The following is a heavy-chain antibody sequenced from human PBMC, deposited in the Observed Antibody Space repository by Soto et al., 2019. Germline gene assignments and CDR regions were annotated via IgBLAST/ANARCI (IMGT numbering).Heavy chain of an antibody. Sequence: PSETLSLTCTVSEDSISNDDYYGAWIRQPPGRGLEWIASINHRGTTYYNPSLKSRLTISVDTSNRQFSMRLTSVTAADTAIYYCARQNGYGTGWRVHFDHWGQGILVTVSS. D-gene: IGHD2-8*02. CDR1: EDSISNDDYY. CDR2: INHRGTT. J-gene: IGHJ4*02. CDR3: ARQNGYGTGWRVHFDH. V-gene: IGHV4-39*01.